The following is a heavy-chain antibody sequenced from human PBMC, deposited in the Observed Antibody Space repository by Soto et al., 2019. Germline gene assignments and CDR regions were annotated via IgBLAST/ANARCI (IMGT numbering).Heavy chain of an antibody. V-gene: IGHV4-34*01. CDR2: INHSGST. Sequence: SETLSLTCAVYGGSFSGYYWSWIRQPPGKGLEWIGEINHSGSTNYNPSLKSRVTISVDTSKNQFSLQLHSVTPEDTAVYYCARAVGYFDSWGRGTLVTVSS. CDR1: GGSFSGYY. J-gene: IGHJ4*02. CDR3: ARAVGYFDS. D-gene: IGHD1-26*01.